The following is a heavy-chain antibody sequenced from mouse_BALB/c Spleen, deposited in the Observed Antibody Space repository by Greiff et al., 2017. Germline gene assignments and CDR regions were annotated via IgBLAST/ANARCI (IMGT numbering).Heavy chain of an antibody. CDR1: GFTFSSFG. D-gene: IGHD1-1*01. CDR3: ARDYYGSSYGYFDY. CDR2: ISSGSSTI. J-gene: IGHJ2*01. Sequence: EVKLVESGGGLVQPGGSRKLSCAASGFTFSSFGMHWVRQAPEKGLEWVAYISSGSSTIYYADTVKGRFTISRDNPKNTLFLQMTSLRSEDTAMYYCARDYYGSSYGYFDYWGQGTTLTVSS. V-gene: IGHV5-17*02.